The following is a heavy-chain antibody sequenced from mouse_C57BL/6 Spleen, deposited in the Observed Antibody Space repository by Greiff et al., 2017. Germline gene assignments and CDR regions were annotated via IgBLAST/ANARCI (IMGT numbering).Heavy chain of an antibody. J-gene: IGHJ3*01. Sequence: VQLQQSGAELVRPGASVTLSCKASGYTFTDYEMHWVKQTPVHGLEWIGAIDPETGGTAYNQKFKGKAILTADKSSSTAYMELRSLTSEDSAVYYCTSGGDSNYSWFAYWGQGTLVTVSA. D-gene: IGHD2-5*01. CDR1: GYTFTDYE. CDR2: IDPETGGT. CDR3: TSGGDSNYSWFAY. V-gene: IGHV1-15*01.